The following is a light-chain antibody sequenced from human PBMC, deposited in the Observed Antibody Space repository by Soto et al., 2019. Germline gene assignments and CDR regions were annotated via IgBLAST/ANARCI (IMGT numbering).Light chain of an antibody. CDR1: SSDVGGYNY. Sequence: VLTQPASVSGSPGQSITISCTGTSSDVGGYNYVSWYQQHPGKAPKLMIYDVSHRPSGVSNRFSGSKSGNTASLTISWLQAEDECDYYCSSYTSSSTYVFGTGTKVXVL. J-gene: IGLJ1*01. CDR2: DVS. CDR3: SSYTSSSTYV. V-gene: IGLV2-14*01.